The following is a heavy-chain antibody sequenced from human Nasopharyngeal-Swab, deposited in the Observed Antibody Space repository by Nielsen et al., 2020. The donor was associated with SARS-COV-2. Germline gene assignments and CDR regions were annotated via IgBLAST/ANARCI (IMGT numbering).Heavy chain of an antibody. CDR3: ARVAPMVRGLISPYFDY. V-gene: IGHV3-30*03. CDR1: GFTFSSFG. D-gene: IGHD3-10*01. Sequence: GESLKISCAASGFTFSSFGMNWVRQAPGKGLEWVAVMSNDGNYKFYADSVKGRFTISRDNSENTLNLQMNRLRAEDTAVYYCARVAPMVRGLISPYFDYWGQGTPVTVSS. CDR2: MSNDGNYK. J-gene: IGHJ4*02.